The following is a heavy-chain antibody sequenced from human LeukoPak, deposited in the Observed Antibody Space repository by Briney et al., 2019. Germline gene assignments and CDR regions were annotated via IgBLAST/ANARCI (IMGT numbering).Heavy chain of an antibody. J-gene: IGHJ2*01. CDR3: ARDAIPSSYWYFDL. CDR2: IHYRRNI. V-gene: IGHV4-61*08. CDR1: GASVSGGESY. Sequence: AETLSLTCTVSGASVSGGESYWNWIRQPPGKGLEWIGSIHYRRNIYYNPSLKSRVTISVDTSKNQFSLKLRSVTAADTAVYYCARDAIPSSYWYFDLWGRGTLVTVSS. D-gene: IGHD2-2*01.